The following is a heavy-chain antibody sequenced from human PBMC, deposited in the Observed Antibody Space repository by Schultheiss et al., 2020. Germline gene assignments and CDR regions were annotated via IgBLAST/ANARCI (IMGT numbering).Heavy chain of an antibody. CDR3: ARDGWLGNKVDS. D-gene: IGHD6-19*01. V-gene: IGHV3-66*01. CDR2: IYSGGST. J-gene: IGHJ4*02. Sequence: GGSLRLSCAASGFTVSSNYMSWVRQAPGKGLEWVSVIYSGGSTYYADSVKGRFTISRDNSKKTLYLQMNSLRAEDTAVYYCARDGWLGNKVDSWGQGTLVTVSS. CDR1: GFTVSSNY.